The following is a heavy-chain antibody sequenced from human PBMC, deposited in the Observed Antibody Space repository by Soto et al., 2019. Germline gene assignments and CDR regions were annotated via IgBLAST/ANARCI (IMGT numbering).Heavy chain of an antibody. J-gene: IGHJ6*02. Sequence: SVKVSCKASGCTFSSYAISWVRQAPGQGLEWMGGIIPIFGTANYAQKFQGRVTITADKSTSTAYMELSSLRSEDTAVYYCAREERGLELPSIVYGMDVWGQGTTVTVSS. CDR1: GCTFSSYA. CDR2: IIPIFGTA. V-gene: IGHV1-69*06. CDR3: AREERGLELPSIVYGMDV. D-gene: IGHD1-7*01.